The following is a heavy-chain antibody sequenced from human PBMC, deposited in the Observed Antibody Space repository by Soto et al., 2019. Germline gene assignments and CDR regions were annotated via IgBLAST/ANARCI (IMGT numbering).Heavy chain of an antibody. D-gene: IGHD2-15*01. CDR1: GDTFSSYS. Sequence: SVKVSCKASGDTFSSYSFSWVRQVPGQGLEWMGGISPNFGAPNYAQNFLDRVTMTADQFTSTAYLELSRLRSDDTAVYYCARDSPLGYCSGGSCYSLAFDYWGQGTLVTVSS. CDR2: ISPNFGAP. CDR3: ARDSPLGYCSGGSCYSLAFDY. V-gene: IGHV1-69*13. J-gene: IGHJ4*02.